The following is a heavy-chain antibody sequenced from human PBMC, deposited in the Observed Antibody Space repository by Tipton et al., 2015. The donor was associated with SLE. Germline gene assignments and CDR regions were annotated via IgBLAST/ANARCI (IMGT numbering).Heavy chain of an antibody. D-gene: IGHD6-6*01. V-gene: IGHV1-69*05. CDR2: IIPIFGTA. J-gene: IGHJ2*01. Sequence: QLVQSGAEVKKPGASVKVSCKASGYTFTSYGISWVRQAPGQGLEWMGGIIPIFGTANYAQKFQGRVTITTDESTSTAYMELSSLRSEDTAVYYCARGEGIAARRRDWYFDLWGRGTLVTVSS. CDR3: ARGEGIAARRRDWYFDL. CDR1: GYTFTSYG.